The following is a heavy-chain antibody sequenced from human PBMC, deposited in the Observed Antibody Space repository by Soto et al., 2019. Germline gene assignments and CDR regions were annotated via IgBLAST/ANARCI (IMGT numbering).Heavy chain of an antibody. Sequence: GGSLRLSCAASGFTFSSYAMHWVRQAPGKGLEWVAVISYDGSNKYYADSVKGRFTISRDNSKNTLYLQMNSLRAEDTAVYYCARDSTILRYFDWSPSAFDIWGQGTMVTVSS. CDR1: GFTFSSYA. V-gene: IGHV3-30-3*01. CDR2: ISYDGSNK. CDR3: ARDSTILRYFDWSPSAFDI. J-gene: IGHJ3*02. D-gene: IGHD3-9*01.